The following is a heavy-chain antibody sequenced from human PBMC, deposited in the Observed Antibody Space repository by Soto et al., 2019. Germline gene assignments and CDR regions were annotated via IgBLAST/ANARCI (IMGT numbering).Heavy chain of an antibody. Sequence: QVQLVESGGGVVQPGRSLRLCCTASGFTFSGYGMHWVRQAPGKGLEWVALISNAGSSKQYADSVRGRFTISRDNSENTVYLQMNSLRAEDTAIYYCARGYTSGYPSNWFDPWGHGTLVTVSS. CDR2: ISNAGSSK. CDR1: GFTFSGYG. J-gene: IGHJ5*02. D-gene: IGHD3-3*01. V-gene: IGHV3-30*19. CDR3: ARGYTSGYPSNWFDP.